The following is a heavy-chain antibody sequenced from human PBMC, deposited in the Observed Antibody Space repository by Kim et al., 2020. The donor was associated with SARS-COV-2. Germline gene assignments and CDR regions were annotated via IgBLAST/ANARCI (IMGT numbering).Heavy chain of an antibody. CDR1: GFTFSDYD. D-gene: IGHD6-13*01. J-gene: IGHJ6*02. CDR2: ISCGGSTI. Sequence: GGSLRLSCAASGFTFSDYDMRWIRQAPGKGLEWVSDISCGGSTIYYADSVKGRFTISRDNAKNSLYLQMNSLRAEDTAVYYCARVTGAAGPFYYYYYGMDVWGQGTTVTVSS. CDR3: ARVTGAAGPFYYYYYGMDV. V-gene: IGHV3-11*04.